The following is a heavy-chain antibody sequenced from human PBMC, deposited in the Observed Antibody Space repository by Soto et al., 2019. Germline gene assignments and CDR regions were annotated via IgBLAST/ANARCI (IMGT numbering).Heavy chain of an antibody. CDR1: GFTFSNAW. V-gene: IGHV3-15*01. J-gene: IGHJ6*02. CDR3: TTRELRNYYSSYGMDV. Sequence: EVQLVESGGGLVKPGGSLRLSCAASGFTFSNAWMSWVRQAPGKGLEWVGRIKSKTDGGTTDYAAPVKGRFTISRDDSKXXLYLQMNSLKTEDTAVYYCTTRELRNYYSSYGMDVWGQGTTVTVSS. CDR2: IKSKTDGGTT. D-gene: IGHD1-26*01.